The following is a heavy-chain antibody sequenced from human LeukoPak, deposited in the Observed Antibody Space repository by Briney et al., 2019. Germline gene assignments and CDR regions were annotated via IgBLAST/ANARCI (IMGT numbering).Heavy chain of an antibody. CDR3: ARDLSWTAIVY. V-gene: IGHV3-7*01. Sequence: GGSLRLSCSASGFTFSSYRMVWVRQAPGKGLEWVANIKQDGSEKYYVESVKGRLTISRDNAKNSLYLQMNRLRAEDTAVYNCARDLSWTAIVYWGQGTLVTVSS. CDR2: IKQDGSEK. D-gene: IGHD5-18*01. CDR1: GFTFSSYR. J-gene: IGHJ4*02.